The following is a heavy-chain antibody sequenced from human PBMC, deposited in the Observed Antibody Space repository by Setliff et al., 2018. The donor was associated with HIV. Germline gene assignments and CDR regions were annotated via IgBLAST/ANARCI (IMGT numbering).Heavy chain of an antibody. D-gene: IGHD6-19*01. CDR3: ARGAAVDGTSENPHFDY. J-gene: IGHJ4*02. CDR2: VYPDDSDT. V-gene: IGHV5-51*01. CDR1: GYNFRGFW. Sequence: GESLKISCQGSGYNFRGFWIAWVRQMPGKRLELMGVVYPDDSDTRYRPSFQGRVTISADKSISTAYLQWSRLRSDDTAMYYCARGAAVDGTSENPHFDYWGQGALVTVSS.